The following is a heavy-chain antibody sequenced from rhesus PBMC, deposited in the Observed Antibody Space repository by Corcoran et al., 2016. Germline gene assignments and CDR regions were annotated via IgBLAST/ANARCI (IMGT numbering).Heavy chain of an antibody. CDR1: GGSISSNY. Sequence: QLQLQESGPGLVKPSETLSLTCAVSGGSISSNYWSWIRQPPGKGLEWIGRISGSSGSTDYNPSFRSRVTISTDTSKNQFSLKLSSVPATDTAVYYCARDAPGYYYAFDFWGQGLRVTVSS. CDR2: ISGSSGST. D-gene: IGHD3-34*01. V-gene: IGHV4-173*01. CDR3: ARDAPGYYYAFDF. J-gene: IGHJ3*01.